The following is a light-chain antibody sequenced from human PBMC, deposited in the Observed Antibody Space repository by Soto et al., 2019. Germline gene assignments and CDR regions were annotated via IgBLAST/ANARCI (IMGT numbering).Light chain of an antibody. Sequence: DIQMTQSPSSLSASVGDRVTITCRASQSISSYLNWYQQKPGKAPKLLIYAASSLQSGVPSRFSGSGSVTDFTLNISSLQPEDFATYYCQQSYSTLTFGPGTKVDI. V-gene: IGKV1-39*01. CDR2: AAS. CDR1: QSISSY. J-gene: IGKJ3*01. CDR3: QQSYSTLT.